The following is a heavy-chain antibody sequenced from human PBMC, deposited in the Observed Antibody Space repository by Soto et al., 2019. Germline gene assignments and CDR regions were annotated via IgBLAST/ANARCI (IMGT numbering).Heavy chain of an antibody. CDR2: ISSSGSTT. V-gene: IGHV3-48*03. Sequence: EVPLVESGGGLVQPGGSLRLSCAASGFTFNTYEMNWVRQAPGKGLEGVSYISSSGSTTYYADSVKGRFTISRDNAKNSLYLQMNSLRAEDTAIFYCATRSGGGGAFDIWGQGTMVTVSS. D-gene: IGHD3-10*01. CDR1: GFTFNTYE. CDR3: ATRSGGGGAFDI. J-gene: IGHJ3*02.